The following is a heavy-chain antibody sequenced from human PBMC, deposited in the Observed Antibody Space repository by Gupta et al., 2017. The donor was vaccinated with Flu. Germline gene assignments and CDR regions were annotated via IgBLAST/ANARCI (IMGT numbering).Heavy chain of an antibody. CDR1: GYTFTGAF. V-gene: IGHV1-2*06. CDR2: INPNSGDT. CDR3: ASPVVTRDAFDI. J-gene: IGHJ3*02. Sequence: QVQVVQSGAEVKKHGASVKVSCKTSGYTFTGAFIHWVRQAPGQGLEWMGRINPNSGDTIYAQKFQGRVIMTRDASVSTAYMELSWLRSDDTAIYYCASPVVTRDAFDIWGQGSMVTVSS. D-gene: IGHD3-16*02.